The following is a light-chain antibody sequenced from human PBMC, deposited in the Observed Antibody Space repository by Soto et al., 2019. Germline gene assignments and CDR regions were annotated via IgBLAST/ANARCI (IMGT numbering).Light chain of an antibody. CDR2: DVS. V-gene: IGLV2-14*01. Sequence: QSALTQPASVSGSPGQSITISCTGTSSDVGGYNYVSWYQQHPGKAPKLMIYDVSNRPSGVSNRFSGSESGNTASLTISGLQAEDAADYYCSSYTSSSTLLYVFGTGTKVTVL. CDR1: SSDVGGYNY. CDR3: SSYTSSSTLLYV. J-gene: IGLJ1*01.